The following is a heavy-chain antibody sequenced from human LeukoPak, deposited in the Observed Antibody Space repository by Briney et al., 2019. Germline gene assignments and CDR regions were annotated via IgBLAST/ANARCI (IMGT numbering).Heavy chain of an antibody. CDR1: GFTFSSYA. J-gene: IGHJ6*03. Sequence: GGSLRLSCAASGFTFSSYAMHWVRQAPGKGLEYVSAISSNGGSTYYANSVKGRFTISRDNSKNTLYLQMGSLRAEDMAVYYCARAYCGGDCYSSYYYYMDVWGKGTTVTISS. V-gene: IGHV3-64*01. CDR3: ARAYCGGDCYSSYYYYMDV. D-gene: IGHD2-21*02. CDR2: ISSNGGST.